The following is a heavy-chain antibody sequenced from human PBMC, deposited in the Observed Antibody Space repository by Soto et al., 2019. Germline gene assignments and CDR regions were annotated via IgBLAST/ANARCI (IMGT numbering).Heavy chain of an antibody. Sequence: SETLSLTCAVSGGSISSSNWWSWVRQPPGKGLEWIGEIYHSGSTNYNPSLKSRVTISVDKSKNQFSLKLSSVTAADTAVYYCARRNYDILTGYYLNYGMDVWGQGTTVTVSS. J-gene: IGHJ6*02. V-gene: IGHV4-4*02. CDR2: IYHSGST. CDR3: ARRNYDILTGYYLNYGMDV. D-gene: IGHD3-9*01. CDR1: GGSISSSNW.